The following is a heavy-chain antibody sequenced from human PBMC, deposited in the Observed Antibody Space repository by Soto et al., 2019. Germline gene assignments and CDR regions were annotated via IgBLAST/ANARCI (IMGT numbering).Heavy chain of an antibody. V-gene: IGHV5-10-1*01. J-gene: IGHJ6*02. CDR3: ARPLSQEYYDILTGSTYYYYYGMDV. Sequence: PGESLKISCKGSGYSFTSYWISWVRQMPGKGLEWMGRIDPSDSYTNYSPSFQGHVTISADKSISTAYLQWSSLKASDTAMYYCARPLSQEYYDILTGSTYYYYYGMDVWGQGTTVTVSS. CDR2: IDPSDSYT. CDR1: GYSFTSYW. D-gene: IGHD3-9*01.